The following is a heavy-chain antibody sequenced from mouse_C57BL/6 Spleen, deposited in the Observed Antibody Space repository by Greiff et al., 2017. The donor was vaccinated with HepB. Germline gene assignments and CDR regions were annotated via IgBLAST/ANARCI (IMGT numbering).Heavy chain of an antibody. CDR1: GFSLTSYG. J-gene: IGHJ4*01. Sequence: QVQLKESGPGLVQPSQSLSITCTVSGFSLTSYGVHWVRQSPGKGLEWLGVIWSGGSTDYNAAFISRLSISKDNSKSQVFFKMNSLQADDTAIYYCARLSDAMDYWGQGTSVTVSS. CDR3: ARLSDAMDY. CDR2: IWSGGST. V-gene: IGHV2-2*01.